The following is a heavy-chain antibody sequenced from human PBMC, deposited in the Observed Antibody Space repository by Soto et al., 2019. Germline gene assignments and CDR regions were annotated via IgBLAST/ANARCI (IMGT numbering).Heavy chain of an antibody. J-gene: IGHJ4*02. CDR3: ARDVGATGD. V-gene: IGHV1-3*01. D-gene: IGHD1-26*01. CDR2: INPGNGNT. Sequence: QVQLVQSGAEVKKPGASVKVSCKASGYTFTRYPMHWVGQAPGQRLEWMGWINPGNGNTKYSQKFQGRVTITRDTSASTAYMELSSLRSEDTAVYYCARDVGATGDWGQGTLVTVSS. CDR1: GYTFTRYP.